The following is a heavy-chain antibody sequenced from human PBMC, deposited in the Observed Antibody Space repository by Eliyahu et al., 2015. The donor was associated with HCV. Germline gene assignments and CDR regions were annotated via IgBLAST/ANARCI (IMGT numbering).Heavy chain of an antibody. D-gene: IGHD3-3*01. J-gene: IGHJ4*02. CDR2: IYYSGSA. V-gene: IGHV4-31*03. CDR1: GGSIHSGDYY. Sequence: QVQLQESGPGLVKPSQTLSLTCTVSGGSIHSGDYYWSWIRQSPGRGLEWIGYIYYSGSAYYNPALRSRVSMSLDTSENQFSVKLSSVTAADTAVYYCARHPDTFSIFGVVTSSSYFDSWGRGALVIVSS. CDR3: ARHPDTFSIFGVVTSSSYFDS.